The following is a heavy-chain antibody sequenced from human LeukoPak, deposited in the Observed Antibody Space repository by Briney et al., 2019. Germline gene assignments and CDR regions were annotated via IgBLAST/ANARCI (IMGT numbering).Heavy chain of an antibody. CDR1: GLTFSGCW. CDR2: INRDGSST. Sequence: GGSLRLSCAASGLTFSGCWMHWVRQAPGKGLVWVARINRDGSSTRYADSVRGRFTISRDNAKNTLFLQMNSLRAEDTAVYYCARDWRAGDYYFDYWGQGTLVTVSS. CDR3: ARDWRAGDYYFDY. V-gene: IGHV3-74*01. J-gene: IGHJ4*02. D-gene: IGHD4-17*01.